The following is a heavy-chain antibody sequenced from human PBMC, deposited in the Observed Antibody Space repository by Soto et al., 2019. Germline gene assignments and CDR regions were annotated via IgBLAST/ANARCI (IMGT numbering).Heavy chain of an antibody. J-gene: IGHJ6*03. D-gene: IGHD2-15*01. CDR1: GFTFDDYA. CDR2: ISWDSGTI. Sequence: EVQLVESGGGWVQPGKSLRLSCAASGFTFDDYAMYWVRQAPGKGLEWVAGISWDSGTIGYADSVKGRFTISRDNPKNSLYLQMNSLRPEDTAFYYCAKDQAVEGYYIHMDVWGKGTTVTVSS. V-gene: IGHV3-9*01. CDR3: AKDQAVEGYYIHMDV.